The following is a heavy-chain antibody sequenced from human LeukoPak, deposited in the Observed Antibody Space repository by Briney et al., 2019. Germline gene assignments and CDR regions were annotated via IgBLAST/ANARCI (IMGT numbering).Heavy chain of an antibody. CDR2: IYYSGST. V-gene: IGHV4-59*01. CDR3: ARDTYYYASGSYYRWGYYFDY. J-gene: IGHJ4*02. CDR1: GGSISNYY. D-gene: IGHD3-10*01. Sequence: SSETLSLTCTVSGGSISNYYWSWIRQPPGKGLEWIGYIYYSGSTNYNPSLKSRVTISVDTSNNQFSLKLSSVTAADTAVYYCARDTYYYASGSYYRWGYYFDYWGQGTLVTVSS.